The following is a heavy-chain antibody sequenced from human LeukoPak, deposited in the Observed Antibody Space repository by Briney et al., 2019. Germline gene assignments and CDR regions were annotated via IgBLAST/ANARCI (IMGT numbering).Heavy chain of an antibody. D-gene: IGHD2-2*01. J-gene: IGHJ4*02. V-gene: IGHV4-34*01. CDR1: GGSLSGYY. Sequence: SETLSLTCAVYGGSLSGYYWSWIRQPPGKGLEWIGEINHSGSTNYNPSLKSRVTISVDTSKNQFSLKLSSVTAADTAVYYCARGTIVVVPAAMLAPFFDYWGQGTLVTVSS. CDR3: ARGTIVVVPAAMLAPFFDY. CDR2: INHSGST.